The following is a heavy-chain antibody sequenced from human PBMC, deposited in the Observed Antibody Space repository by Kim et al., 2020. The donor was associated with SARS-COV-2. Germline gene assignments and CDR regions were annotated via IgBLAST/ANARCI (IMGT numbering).Heavy chain of an antibody. CDR2: GST. Sequence: GSTYYADSVKGRFTIASHNSKNTLYLQMNSLRAEDTAVYYCARDAWYFDLWGRGTLVTVSS. V-gene: IGHV3-53*04. CDR3: ARDAWYFDL. J-gene: IGHJ2*01.